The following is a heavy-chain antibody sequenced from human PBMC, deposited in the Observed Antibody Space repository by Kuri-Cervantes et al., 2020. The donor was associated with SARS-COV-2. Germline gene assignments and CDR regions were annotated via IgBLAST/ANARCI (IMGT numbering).Heavy chain of an antibody. D-gene: IGHD3-22*01. J-gene: IGHJ4*02. CDR2: IYTTGST. Sequence: SETLSLTCTVSGDPTSSGNYYWSWIRQPAGKGPEWIGHIYTTGSTDYNPSLKSRVSISLDKSKSQFSLKLSSVTASDTAVYYCARGSGYSDYWGQGTLVTVSS. CDR1: GDPTSSGNYY. CDR3: ARGSGYSDY. V-gene: IGHV4-61*09.